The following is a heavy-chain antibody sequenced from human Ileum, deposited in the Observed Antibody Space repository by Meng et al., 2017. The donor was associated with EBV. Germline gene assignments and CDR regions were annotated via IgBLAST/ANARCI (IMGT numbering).Heavy chain of an antibody. Sequence: TTLKEVGPTLRKPTQTLTLTCTFSGFSLSTNGVGVGWIRQPTGKALEWLALIYWDDDKRYRPSLQNRLTIPQDTSKNQVVFTVTNMDPLDTAQYSCVHIWGGNGCGPFDSWGQGPLVTVSS. CDR3: VHIWGGNGCGPFDS. V-gene: IGHV2-5*02. J-gene: IGHJ4*02. D-gene: IGHD3-10*01. CDR1: GFSLSTNGVG. CDR2: IYWDDDK.